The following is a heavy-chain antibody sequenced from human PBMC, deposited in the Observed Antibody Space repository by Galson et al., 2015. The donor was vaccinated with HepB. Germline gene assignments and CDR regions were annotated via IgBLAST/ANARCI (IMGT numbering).Heavy chain of an antibody. J-gene: IGHJ4*02. CDR3: ARVQWRALIYFDY. D-gene: IGHD5-24*01. Sequence: SVKVSCKASGGTFSSYAISWVRQAPGQGLEWMGRIIPILGIANYAQKFQGRVTITADKSTSTAYMELSSLRSEDTAVYYCARVQWRALIYFDYWGQGTLVTVSS. V-gene: IGHV1-69*04. CDR1: GGTFSSYA. CDR2: IIPILGIA.